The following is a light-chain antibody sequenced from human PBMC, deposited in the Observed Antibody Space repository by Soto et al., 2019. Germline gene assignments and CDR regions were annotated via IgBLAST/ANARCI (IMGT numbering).Light chain of an antibody. CDR3: QQYNKWLT. J-gene: IGKJ4*01. Sequence: EIGMTQSPATLSVSPGERATLSCRASESVSSNLAWYQQKPGQAPRLLIYGASTRATGIPARFSGSGSGTEFTLTISSLQSEDFALYYCQQYNKWLTFGGGTKVEIK. V-gene: IGKV3D-15*01. CDR2: GAS. CDR1: ESVSSN.